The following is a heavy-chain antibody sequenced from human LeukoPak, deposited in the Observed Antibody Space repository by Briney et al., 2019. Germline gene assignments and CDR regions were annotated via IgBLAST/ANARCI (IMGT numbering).Heavy chain of an antibody. CDR1: GYTLTELS. Sequence: ASVKVSCTVFGYTLTELSMHWVRQAPGKGLEWMGGFDPEDGETIYAQKFQGRVTMTEDTSTDTAYMELSSLRSEDTAVYYCATVSALSYDSSGYYFDYWGQGTLVTVSS. CDR2: FDPEDGET. J-gene: IGHJ4*02. D-gene: IGHD3-22*01. CDR3: ATVSALSYDSSGYYFDY. V-gene: IGHV1-24*01.